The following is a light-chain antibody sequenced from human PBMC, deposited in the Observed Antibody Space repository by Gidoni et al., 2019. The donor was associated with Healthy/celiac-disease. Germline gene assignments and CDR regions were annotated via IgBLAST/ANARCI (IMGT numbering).Light chain of an antibody. CDR3: QQYGSSPPSMYT. Sequence: EIVLTQSPATLSLSPGERATLSCRASQSVSSSYLAWYQQKPGQAPRLLLYGASSRATGIPDRFSGSGSGTDFTLTISRLEPEDVAVYYCQQYGSSPPSMYTFGQGTKLEIK. CDR1: QSVSSSY. J-gene: IGKJ2*01. CDR2: GAS. V-gene: IGKV3-20*01.